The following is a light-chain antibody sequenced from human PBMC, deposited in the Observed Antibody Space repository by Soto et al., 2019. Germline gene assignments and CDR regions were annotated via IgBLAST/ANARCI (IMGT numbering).Light chain of an antibody. CDR2: DAY. CDR3: QHYKTWPLA. V-gene: IGKV3-15*01. Sequence: EIVMTQSPATLSVSPGERATLSCRASQSVSSNLAWYQQKPGQAPRLLIYDAYLRATGVPARFSGSGSGTEFTLTISSLQSEDFAVYYCQHYKTWPLAFGGGTKVEIK. J-gene: IGKJ4*01. CDR1: QSVSSN.